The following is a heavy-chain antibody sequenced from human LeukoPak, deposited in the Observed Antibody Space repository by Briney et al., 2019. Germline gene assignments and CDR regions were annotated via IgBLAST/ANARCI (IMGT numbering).Heavy chain of an antibody. CDR1: GFTFSSYE. CDR3: ARDGTPIHGSGWVYMDV. Sequence: GGSLRLSCAASGFTFSSYEMNWVRQARGKGLEWISYITASGTITHYAGSVEGRFTISRDNAKNPLYLQMNSLRAEDTAVYYCARDGTPIHGSGWVYMDVWGEGTTVTISS. CDR2: ITASGTIT. D-gene: IGHD6-25*01. J-gene: IGHJ6*04. V-gene: IGHV3-48*03.